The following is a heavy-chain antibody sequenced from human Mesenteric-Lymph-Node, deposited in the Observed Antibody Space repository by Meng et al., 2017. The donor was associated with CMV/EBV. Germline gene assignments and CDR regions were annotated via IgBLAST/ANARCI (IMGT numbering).Heavy chain of an antibody. J-gene: IGHJ5*02. D-gene: IGHD1-26*01. CDR3: ARDNRASGNYGWFDP. CDR2: ICHNGFT. Sequence: SGASISRGTLWSWVRRPPGRGLGWIGEICHNGFTDYRPSLKSRITMSLDKSRNQVSLNLRSVTAADTAVYFCARDNRASGNYGWFDPWGQGTLVTVSS. V-gene: IGHV4-4*01. CDR1: GASISRGTL.